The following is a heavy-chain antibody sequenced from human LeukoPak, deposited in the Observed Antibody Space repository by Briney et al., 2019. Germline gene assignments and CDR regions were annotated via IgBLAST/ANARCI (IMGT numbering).Heavy chain of an antibody. Sequence: PGRSLRLSCAASGFTFDDYAMHWVRQAPGKGLEWVSGISWNSGSIGYADSVKGRFTISRDNAKNSLYLQMNSLRAEDTALYYCAKGSMRLPPNWFDPWGQGTLVTVSS. CDR2: ISWNSGSI. D-gene: IGHD2/OR15-2a*01. V-gene: IGHV3-9*01. CDR3: AKGSMRLPPNWFDP. CDR1: GFTFDDYA. J-gene: IGHJ5*02.